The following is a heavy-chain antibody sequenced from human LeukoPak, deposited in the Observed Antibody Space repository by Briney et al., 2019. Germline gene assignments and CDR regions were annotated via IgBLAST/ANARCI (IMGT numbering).Heavy chain of an antibody. CDR2: IFYNGDT. Sequence: ASETLSLTCTVSGGSISNSRYHWGGIRRPPGKGLEWIGSIFYNGDTFYNPSLKSRVIISVDTSKNQFSLKLSSVTAADTAVFYCAREPPATAGNYYFYYYMDVWGKGTTVTVSS. J-gene: IGHJ6*03. V-gene: IGHV4-39*07. CDR3: AREPPATAGNYYFYYYMDV. D-gene: IGHD6-13*01. CDR1: GGSISNSRYH.